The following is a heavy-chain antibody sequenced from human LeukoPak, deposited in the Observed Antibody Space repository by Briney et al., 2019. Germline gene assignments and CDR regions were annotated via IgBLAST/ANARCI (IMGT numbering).Heavy chain of an antibody. Sequence: SETLSLTCTVSGGSISSYYWSWIRQPPGKGLEWIGYIYYSGSTNYNPSLKSRVTISVHTSKNHFSLKLSSVTAADTAVYYCARETAAAGLEYFDLWGRGTLVTVSS. CDR3: ARETAAAGLEYFDL. CDR1: GGSISSYY. V-gene: IGHV4-59*01. CDR2: IYYSGST. J-gene: IGHJ2*01. D-gene: IGHD6-13*01.